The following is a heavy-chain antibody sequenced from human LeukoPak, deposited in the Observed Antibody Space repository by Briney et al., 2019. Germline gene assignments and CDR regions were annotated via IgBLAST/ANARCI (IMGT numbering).Heavy chain of an antibody. V-gene: IGHV3-NL1*01. D-gene: IGHD4-17*01. CDR1: GFSFDDYA. Sequence: GGSLRLSCAASGFSFDDYAMLWVRQGPGKGLEWVSVIYSGGRTYYADSVKGRFTISRDNSKNTLYLQMNSLRAEDTAVYYCAKGADYGDYGLDYWGQGTLVTVSS. CDR3: AKGADYGDYGLDY. CDR2: IYSGGRT. J-gene: IGHJ4*02.